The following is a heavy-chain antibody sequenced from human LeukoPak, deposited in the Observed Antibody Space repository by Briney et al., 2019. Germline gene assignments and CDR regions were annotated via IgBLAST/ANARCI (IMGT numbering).Heavy chain of an antibody. J-gene: IGHJ6*02. V-gene: IGHV4-34*01. CDR3: ARFRGIVVVPAAIYYGMDV. CDR2: INHSGST. D-gene: IGHD2-2*01. CDR1: GGSFSGYY. Sequence: SSETLSLTCAVYGGSFSGYYWSWIRQPPGKGLEWIGEINHSGSTNYNPSLKSRVTISVDTSKNQFSLKLSSVTAADTAVYYCARFRGIVVVPAAIYYGMDVWGQGTTVTVSS.